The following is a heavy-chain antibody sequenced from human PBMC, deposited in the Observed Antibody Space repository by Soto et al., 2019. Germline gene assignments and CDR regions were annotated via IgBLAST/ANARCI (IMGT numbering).Heavy chain of an antibody. Sequence: NPGGSLRLSCTASGFTFGDYAMSWFRQAPGKGLEWVGFIRSKAYGGTTEYAASVKGRFTISRDDSKSIAYLQMNSLKTEDTAVYYCTRDLGIAAATSALFDYWGQGTLVTVSS. CDR3: TRDLGIAAATSALFDY. D-gene: IGHD6-13*01. J-gene: IGHJ4*02. V-gene: IGHV3-49*05. CDR1: GFTFGDYA. CDR2: IRSKAYGGTT.